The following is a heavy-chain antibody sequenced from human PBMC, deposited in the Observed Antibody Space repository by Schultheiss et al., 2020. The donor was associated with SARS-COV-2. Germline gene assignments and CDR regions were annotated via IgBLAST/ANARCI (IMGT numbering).Heavy chain of an antibody. CDR3: AKDLIPGIAAAGTRWFDP. CDR2: IYYSGST. V-gene: IGHV4-39*07. Sequence: SQTLSLTCTVSGGSISSSSYYWGWIRQPPGKGLEWIGSIYYSGSTYYNPSLKSRVTISVDKSKNQFSLKLSSVTAADTAVCYCAKDLIPGIAAAGTRWFDPWGQGTLVTVSS. J-gene: IGHJ5*02. CDR1: GGSISSSSYY. D-gene: IGHD6-13*01.